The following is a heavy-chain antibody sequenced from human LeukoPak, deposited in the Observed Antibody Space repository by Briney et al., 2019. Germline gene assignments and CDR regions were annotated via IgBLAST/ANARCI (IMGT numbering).Heavy chain of an antibody. J-gene: IGHJ4*02. D-gene: IGHD3-10*01. CDR3: ARAREGYYGSGSYYY. Sequence: PSATLSLTCAVYGGSFSGYYWSWIRQPPGKGLEWIGEINHSGSTNYNPSLKSRVTISVDTSKNQFSLKLSSVTAADTAVYYCARAREGYYGSGSYYYWGQGTLVTVSS. V-gene: IGHV4-34*01. CDR1: GGSFSGYY. CDR2: INHSGST.